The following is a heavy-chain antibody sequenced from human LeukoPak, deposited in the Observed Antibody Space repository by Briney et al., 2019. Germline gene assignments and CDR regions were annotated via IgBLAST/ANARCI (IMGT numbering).Heavy chain of an antibody. V-gene: IGHV3-23*01. CDR2: ISGSGAYT. CDR1: GFTFSSYA. CDR3: AKYFASGSYYKLPH. J-gene: IGHJ1*01. Sequence: GGSLRLSCAASGFTFSSYAMTWVRQAPGKGLEWVSTISGSGAYTYYADPVKGRFTISRDNSKNTLYLQMNSLRAEDPAVYYCAKYFASGSYYKLPHWGQGTLVTVSS. D-gene: IGHD3-10*01.